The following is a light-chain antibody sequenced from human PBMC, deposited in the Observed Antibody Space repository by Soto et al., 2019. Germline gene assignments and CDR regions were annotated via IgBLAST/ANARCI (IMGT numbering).Light chain of an antibody. V-gene: IGKV3-20*01. Sequence: IVLTQSPATLSLSTGESATLSCRASQSVSNNYLAWYQQKPGQAPRLLHDGATNRATGITDRFSGSGTWTDFTLTTIRLEPEDFAVYYCQQYGISGTFGQVTKVDIK. J-gene: IGKJ1*01. CDR2: GAT. CDR3: QQYGISGT. CDR1: QSVSNNY.